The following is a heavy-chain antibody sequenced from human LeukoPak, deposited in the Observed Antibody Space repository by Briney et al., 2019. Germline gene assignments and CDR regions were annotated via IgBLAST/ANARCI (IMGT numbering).Heavy chain of an antibody. J-gene: IGHJ6*02. CDR3: ARARHYYDSSGYYYYGMDV. D-gene: IGHD3-22*01. V-gene: IGHV1-69*01. CDR2: IIPMFGTA. CDR1: GGTFSNYA. Sequence: ASVKVSCKASGGTFSNYAINWVRQAPGQGLEWMGGIIPMFGTAHYAQKFQGRVTITADESTSTAYMELSSLRSEDTAVYYCARARHYYDSSGYYYYGMDVWGQGTTVTVSS.